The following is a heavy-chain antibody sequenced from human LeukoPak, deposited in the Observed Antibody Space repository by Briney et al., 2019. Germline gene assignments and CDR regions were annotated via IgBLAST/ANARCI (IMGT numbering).Heavy chain of an antibody. CDR3: ATDRDNSDWQKRFDS. J-gene: IGHJ4*02. CDR1: GFTFTTYW. V-gene: IGHV3-7*01. CDR2: INQDASEI. Sequence: GGSLRLSCAAPGFTFTTYWMNWYRQAPGKGLEWVGNINQDASEINYVDSVRGRFTISRDNAKNSLHLQMNSLRAEDTAVYYCATDRDNSDWQKRFDSWGQGTLVTVSS. D-gene: IGHD2-21*02.